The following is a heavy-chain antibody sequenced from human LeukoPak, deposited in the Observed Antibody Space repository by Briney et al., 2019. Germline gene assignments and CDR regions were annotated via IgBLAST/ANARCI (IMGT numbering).Heavy chain of an antibody. CDR1: GGSISSYY. CDR2: VYYSGSTT. CDR3: ASSGTYGGRYYYYYYMDV. Sequence: SETLSLTCTVSGGSISSYYWNWIRQPPGKGLEWIGYVYYSGSTTIYNPSLKSRVTISLDTSKNQSSLKLSSVAAADTAVYYCASSGTYGGRYYYYYYMDVWGKGTTVTVSS. J-gene: IGHJ6*03. V-gene: IGHV4-59*01. D-gene: IGHD1-26*01.